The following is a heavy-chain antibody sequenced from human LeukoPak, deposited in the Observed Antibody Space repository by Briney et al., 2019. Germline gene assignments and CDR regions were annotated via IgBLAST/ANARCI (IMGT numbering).Heavy chain of an antibody. CDR3: ARGLWSAHRREYYFDS. CDR1: GYTFTSYY. J-gene: IGHJ4*02. Sequence: ASVKVSCKASGYTFTSYYMHWVRQAPGQGLEWMGIINPSGGSTSYAQKFQGRVTMTRDTSTSTVYMELSSLTSEDTAVYFCARGLWSAHRREYYFDSWGQGTLVTVSS. V-gene: IGHV1-46*01. CDR2: INPSGGST. D-gene: IGHD3-3*01.